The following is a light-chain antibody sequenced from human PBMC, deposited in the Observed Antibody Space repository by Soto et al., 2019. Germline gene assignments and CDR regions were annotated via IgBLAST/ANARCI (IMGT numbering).Light chain of an antibody. V-gene: IGKV1-39*01. J-gene: IGKJ4*02. CDR3: QQRFSASSWT. Sequence: DIQMTQSPSSLSASVGDRVTITCRASQSISTYLNWYQQKPGKAPKLLIYAASSLQGGVPSRFSGRGSGTDFTLTISSLQPEDFGTYYCQQRFSASSWTFGGGTKVEIK. CDR2: AAS. CDR1: QSISTY.